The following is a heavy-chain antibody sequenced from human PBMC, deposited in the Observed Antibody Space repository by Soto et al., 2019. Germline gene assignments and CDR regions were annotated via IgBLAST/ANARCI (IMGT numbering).Heavy chain of an antibody. CDR1: GYTFTSYY. Sequence: QVQLVQSGAEVKKPGASVKVSCKASGYTFTSYYMHWVRQAPGQGLEWMGIINPSGGSTSYAQKLQGRVTMTRDTSTSKVYMELSSLRSEDTAVYYCARGVYARNDAFDIWGQGTMVTVSS. V-gene: IGHV1-46*03. CDR3: ARGVYARNDAFDI. CDR2: INPSGGST. J-gene: IGHJ3*02. D-gene: IGHD2-8*01.